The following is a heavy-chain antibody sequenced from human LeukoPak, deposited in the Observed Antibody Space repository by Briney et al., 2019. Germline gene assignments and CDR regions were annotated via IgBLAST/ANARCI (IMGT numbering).Heavy chain of an antibody. CDR1: GFTFSSYW. V-gene: IGHV3-74*01. D-gene: IGHD3-10*01. Sequence: GGSLRLSYAASGFTFSSYWIHWVRQAPGQGLVWVSGIDGDGSSTTYAVSVKGRFTISRDNAKNTLYLQMNSLRDEDTAVYYCARDGSMVRGVYVARAFDIWGQGTMVTVSS. CDR3: ARDGSMVRGVYVARAFDI. CDR2: IDGDGSST. J-gene: IGHJ3*02.